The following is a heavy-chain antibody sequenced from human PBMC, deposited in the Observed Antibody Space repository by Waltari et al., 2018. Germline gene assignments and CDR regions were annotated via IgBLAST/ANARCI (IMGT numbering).Heavy chain of an antibody. CDR3: ARHPNWGSLPPYFDY. CDR1: GGSISSSSYY. CDR2: IYYSGRT. Sequence: QLQLQESGPGLVKPSETLSLTCTVSGGSISSSSYYWGWIRQPPGKGLEWIGSIYYSGRTYYNPSLNSRVTISVDTSKNQFSLKLRSVTAADTAVYYCARHPNWGSLPPYFDYWGQGTLVTVSS. D-gene: IGHD7-27*01. V-gene: IGHV4-39*01. J-gene: IGHJ4*02.